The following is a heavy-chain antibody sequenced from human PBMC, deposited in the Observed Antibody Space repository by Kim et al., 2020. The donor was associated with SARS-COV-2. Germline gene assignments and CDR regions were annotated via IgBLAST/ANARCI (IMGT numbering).Heavy chain of an antibody. CDR3: ARDGPGSYYDY. J-gene: IGHJ4*02. Sequence: YYNPSLKSRVTISVDTSKNQFSLKLSSVTAADTAVYYCARDGPGSYYDYWGQGTLVTVSS. V-gene: IGHV4-31*02. D-gene: IGHD1-26*01.